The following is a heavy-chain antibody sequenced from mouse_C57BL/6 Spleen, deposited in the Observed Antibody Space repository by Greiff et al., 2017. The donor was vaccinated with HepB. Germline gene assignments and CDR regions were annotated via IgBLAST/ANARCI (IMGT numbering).Heavy chain of an antibody. CDR3: ARDGYGKGYFDV. CDR1: GFTFSDFY. J-gene: IGHJ1*03. V-gene: IGHV5-16*01. D-gene: IGHD2-1*01. Sequence: DVMLVESEGGLVQPGSSMKVSCTASGFTFSDFYMTWVRQVPGKGLEWVANINYDGSSTYYLDSLKSRFIISRDNAKNILYLQMSSLKSEDTATYYCARDGYGKGYFDVWGTGTTVTVSS. CDR2: INYDGSST.